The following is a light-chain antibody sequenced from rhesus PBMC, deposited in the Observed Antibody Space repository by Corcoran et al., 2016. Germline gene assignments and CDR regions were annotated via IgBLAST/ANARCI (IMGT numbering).Light chain of an antibody. CDR1: QSGGSY. J-gene: IGKJ1*01. Sequence: ETVVTQSPATLSLSPGERATLSCRAKQSGGSYLAWYQQKPGQAPRLLIYGASRRATGIPDRFSGSGSGTDFPLPICSLAPEDVGVYYCQQSSNLWTFGQGPKVEIK. V-gene: IGKV3-24*04. CDR3: QQSSNLWT. CDR2: GAS.